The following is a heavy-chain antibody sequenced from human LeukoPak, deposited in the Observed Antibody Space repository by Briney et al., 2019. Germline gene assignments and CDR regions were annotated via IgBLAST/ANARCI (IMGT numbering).Heavy chain of an antibody. Sequence: GGSLRLSCAASGFTFSSYGMPWVRQAPGKGLEWVAVISYDGSNKYYADSVKGRFTISRDNSKNTLYLQMNSLRAEDTAVYYCATSRDYYGSGSPFDYWGQGTLVTVSS. CDR2: ISYDGSNK. J-gene: IGHJ4*02. D-gene: IGHD3-10*01. CDR1: GFTFSSYG. CDR3: ATSRDYYGSGSPFDY. V-gene: IGHV3-30*03.